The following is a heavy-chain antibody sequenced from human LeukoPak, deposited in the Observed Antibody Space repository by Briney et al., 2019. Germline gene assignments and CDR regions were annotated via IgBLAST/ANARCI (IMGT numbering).Heavy chain of an antibody. CDR2: INSDGSST. V-gene: IGHV3-74*01. D-gene: IGHD2-15*01. Sequence: PGGSLRLSCAASGFTFSSYWMHWVRQAPGKGLVWVSRINSDGSSTSYADSVKGRFTISRDNAKNTLYLQMNSLRAEDTAVYYCARRLIGYCSGGSCYSGYFQHWGQGTLVTVSS. CDR3: ARRLIGYCSGGSCYSGYFQH. CDR1: GFTFSSYW. J-gene: IGHJ1*01.